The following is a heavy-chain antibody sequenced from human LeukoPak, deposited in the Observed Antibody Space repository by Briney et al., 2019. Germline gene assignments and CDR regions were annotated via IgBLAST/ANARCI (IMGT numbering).Heavy chain of an antibody. J-gene: IGHJ6*02. CDR3: ARESDYAGDTAMVTSYGMDV. CDR2: INPNSGGT. V-gene: IGHV1-2*02. CDR1: GYTFTGYY. Sequence: ASVKVSCKASGYTFTGYYMHWVRQAPGQGLEWMGWINPNSGGTNYAQKFQGRVTMTRDTSISTAYMGLSRLRSDDTAVYYCARESDYAGDTAMVTSYGMDVWGQGTTVTVSS. D-gene: IGHD5-18*01.